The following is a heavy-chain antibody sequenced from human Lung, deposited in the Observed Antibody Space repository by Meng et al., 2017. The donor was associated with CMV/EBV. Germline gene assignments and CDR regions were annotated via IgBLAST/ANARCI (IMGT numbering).Heavy chain of an antibody. J-gene: IGHJ6*02. CDR3: ARESSGSFVLDV. V-gene: IGHV3-21*01. CDR2: ISSSSSFI. D-gene: IGHD3-22*01. CDR1: GFTFSVYS. Sequence: GESXKISYAASGFTFSVYSMIWVRQAPGKGLEWVSTISSSSSFISYVDSVKGRFTISRDNAENSLYLHMNGLRAEDTAVYFCARESSGSFVLDVWGQGTTVTVSS.